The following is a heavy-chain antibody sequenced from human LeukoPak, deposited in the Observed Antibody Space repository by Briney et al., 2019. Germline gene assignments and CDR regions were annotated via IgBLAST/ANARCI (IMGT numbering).Heavy chain of an antibody. J-gene: IGHJ4*02. D-gene: IGHD5-12*01. Sequence: PGGSLRLSCAASGFTFRSHWMSWVRQAPGKGLELVANINQDGSEKYYVDSVKGRFTISRDNSKNTLYLQMNSLRAEDTAVYYCAKLKSMVATSMYYFDYWGQGTLVTVSS. CDR1: GFTFRSHW. CDR2: INQDGSEK. CDR3: AKLKSMVATSMYYFDY. V-gene: IGHV3-7*03.